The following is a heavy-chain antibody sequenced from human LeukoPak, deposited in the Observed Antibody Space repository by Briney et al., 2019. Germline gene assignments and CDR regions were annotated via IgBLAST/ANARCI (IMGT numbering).Heavy chain of an antibody. J-gene: IGHJ5*02. CDR3: ARDPTGSAGFNWFDP. Sequence: PSETLSLTCAVYGGSLSGYYWSWIRQPPGKGLEWIGEINHSGSTNYNPSLKSRVTISVDTSKNQFSLKLSSVTAADTAVYYCARDPTGSAGFNWFDPWGQGTLVTVSS. D-gene: IGHD3-10*01. V-gene: IGHV4-34*01. CDR2: INHSGST. CDR1: GGSLSGYY.